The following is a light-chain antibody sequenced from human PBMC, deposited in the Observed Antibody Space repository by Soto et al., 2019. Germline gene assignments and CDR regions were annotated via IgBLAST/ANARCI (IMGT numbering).Light chain of an antibody. CDR2: GAS. V-gene: IGKV3-20*01. J-gene: IGKJ1*01. CDR1: QSITSSY. Sequence: EIVLTQSPGTLSLSPGERATLSCRASQSITSSYLTWYQQKPGQTPRLLIYGASSRATGIPDRFSGSGSGTDFTLTISRLEPEDFAVYYCQQYGSSGTFGQGTKGDIK. CDR3: QQYGSSGT.